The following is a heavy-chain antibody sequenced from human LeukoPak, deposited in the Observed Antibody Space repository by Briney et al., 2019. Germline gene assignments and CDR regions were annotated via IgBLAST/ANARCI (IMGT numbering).Heavy chain of an antibody. CDR2: ITGGGDST. CDR1: GFTFSRYA. D-gene: IGHD3-10*01. Sequence: GGSLRLSCITSGFTFSRYAMSWVRQAPGKGLEWVSAITGGGDSTYYADSVRGRFTISRDNSKNTLYLQMNSLRAEDTAVYYCAKGDYVSGSTTGYWGQGTLVSVSS. V-gene: IGHV3-23*01. CDR3: AKGDYVSGSTTGY. J-gene: IGHJ4*02.